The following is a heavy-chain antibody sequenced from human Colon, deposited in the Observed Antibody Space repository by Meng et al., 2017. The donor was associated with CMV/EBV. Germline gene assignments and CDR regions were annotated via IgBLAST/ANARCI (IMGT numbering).Heavy chain of an antibody. CDR3: ATHLWQNYFFEY. J-gene: IGHJ4*02. V-gene: IGHV3-23*01. Sequence: CAASGFTSNTCAMGWVSQARGRGLEWVSSISGDDSSTYYAGSVKGRFTISRDYAKNTLYLQMNSLRAEDTAVYYCATHLWQNYFFEYWGQGTLVTVSS. CDR2: ISGDDSST. D-gene: IGHD3-10*01. CDR1: GFTSNTCA.